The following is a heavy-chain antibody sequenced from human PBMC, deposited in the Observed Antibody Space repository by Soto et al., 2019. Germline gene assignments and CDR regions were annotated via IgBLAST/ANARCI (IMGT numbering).Heavy chain of an antibody. J-gene: IGHJ3*02. CDR3: VLSAPTYYNAFDI. CDR2: IFSNDEK. Sequence: QVTLKESGPVLVKPTETLTLTCTVSGISLSNSRMGVSWIRQPPGKALEWLGHIFSNDEKSYGSSLESRLTASRDTSKSQVVLTMTNMPPVDTATYYCVLSAPTYYNAFDIWGQGTMVTVSS. D-gene: IGHD3-10*01. V-gene: IGHV2-26*01. CDR1: GISLSNSRMG.